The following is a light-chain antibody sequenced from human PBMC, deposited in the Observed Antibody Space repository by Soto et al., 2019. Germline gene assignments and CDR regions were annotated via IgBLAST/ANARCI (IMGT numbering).Light chain of an antibody. Sequence: QSVLTQPPSVSGAPGQRITISCTGSSSNFGAGYDVHWYQQLPGTAPKLLIYANSNRPSGVPDRFSGSKSGTSASMAISGLQAEDEADYYCQLYDCGLGGSLVFGGGTKLTVL. CDR3: QLYDCGLGGSLV. CDR2: ANS. V-gene: IGLV1-40*01. J-gene: IGLJ2*01. CDR1: SSNFGAGYD.